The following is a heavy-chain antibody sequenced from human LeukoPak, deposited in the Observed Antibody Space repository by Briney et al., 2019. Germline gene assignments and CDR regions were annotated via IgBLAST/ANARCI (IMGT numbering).Heavy chain of an antibody. CDR2: ISVYNGKT. Sequence: ASVKVSCKASGYTFISHGISWVRQAPGQGLEWMGRISVYNGKTNYVQKLQGRVTMTTDTSTSTAYMELRSLRSDDTAVYYCARRITIFGVTDYYGMDVWGQGTTVTVSS. CDR3: ARRITIFGVTDYYGMDV. V-gene: IGHV1-18*01. J-gene: IGHJ6*02. D-gene: IGHD3-3*01. CDR1: GYTFISHG.